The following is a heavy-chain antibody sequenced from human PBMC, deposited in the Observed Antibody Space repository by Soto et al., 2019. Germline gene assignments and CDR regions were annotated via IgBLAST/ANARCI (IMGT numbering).Heavy chain of an antibody. D-gene: IGHD7-27*01. J-gene: IGHJ4*02. CDR1: GFIFSSFG. V-gene: IGHV3-33*01. CDR3: VRDLLGSGGHFDY. Sequence: PGGSLRLSCAASGFIFSSFGMHWVRQAPGKGLEWVAHIWYDGSNTYYADAVKGRFTISRDNSSNTLYLQMNGLRAEDTAVYHCVRDLLGSGGHFDYWGQGTPVTVS. CDR2: IWYDGSNT.